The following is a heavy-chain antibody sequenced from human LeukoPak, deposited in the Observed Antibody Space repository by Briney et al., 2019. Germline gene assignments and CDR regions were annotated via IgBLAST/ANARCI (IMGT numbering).Heavy chain of an antibody. CDR2: IYHSGST. J-gene: IGHJ4*02. CDR1: GYSISSGYY. D-gene: IGHD3-22*01. CDR3: ASHYYDSSGYYFFDY. Sequence: PSETLSLTCTVSGYSISSGYYWGWIRQPPGKGLEWIGSIYHSGSTYYNPSLKSRVTISVDTSKNQFSLKLSSVTAADTAVYYCASHYYDSSGYYFFDYWGQGTLVTVSS. V-gene: IGHV4-38-2*02.